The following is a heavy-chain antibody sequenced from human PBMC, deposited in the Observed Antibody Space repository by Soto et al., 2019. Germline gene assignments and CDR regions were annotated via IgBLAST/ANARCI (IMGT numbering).Heavy chain of an antibody. J-gene: IGHJ4*02. CDR2: INHSGST. Sequence: SETLSLTCAVYGGSFSGYYWSWIRQPPGKGLEWIGEINHSGSTDYNPSLKSRVTISVDTSKNQFSLKLSSVTAADTAVYYCARILYGDYGYWGQGTLVTVSS. CDR3: ARILYGDYGY. D-gene: IGHD4-17*01. V-gene: IGHV4-34*01. CDR1: GGSFSGYY.